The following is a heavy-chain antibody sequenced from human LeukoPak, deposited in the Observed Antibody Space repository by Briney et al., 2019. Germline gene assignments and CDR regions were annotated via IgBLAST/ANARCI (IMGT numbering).Heavy chain of an antibody. CDR3: ARVMGEYSSSGTYYFDY. J-gene: IGHJ4*02. V-gene: IGHV3-7*01. CDR1: GFTFSSYW. CDR2: IKQDGSEK. D-gene: IGHD6-6*01. Sequence: GGSLRLSCAASGFTFSSYWMSWVRQAPGKGLEWVANIKQDGSEKYYVDSVKGRFTISRDNAKNSLYLKMNSLRAEDTAVYYCARVMGEYSSSGTYYFDYWGQGTLVTVSS.